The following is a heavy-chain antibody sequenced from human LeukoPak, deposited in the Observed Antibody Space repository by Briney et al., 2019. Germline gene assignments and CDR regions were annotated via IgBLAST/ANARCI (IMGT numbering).Heavy chain of an antibody. J-gene: IGHJ6*03. CDR3: AHRLTAALMDV. CDR2: IYWDDDK. D-gene: IGHD6-13*01. Sequence: ESGPPLVKPTQTLTLTCSFSGFSLTSSGVAVGWIRQPPGKALEWLALIYWDDDKRYSPSLLSRLTISKDASKNLVFLTMTNMDPADTGTYYCAHRLTAALMDVWGKGTTVTISS. CDR1: GFSLTSSGVA. V-gene: IGHV2-5*02.